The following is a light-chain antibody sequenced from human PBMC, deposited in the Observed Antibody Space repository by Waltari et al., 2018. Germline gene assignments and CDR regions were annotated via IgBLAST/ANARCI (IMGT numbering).Light chain of an antibody. CDR3: QQYYSTPLT. CDR1: QSVLYSSNNKNY. CDR2: WAS. V-gene: IGKV4-1*01. J-gene: IGKJ4*01. Sequence: DIVMTQSPDSLAVSLGERATINCKSSQSVLYSSNNKNYLAWYQQKPGQPPKLLIYWASTRESGVPDRFSGSGSATDFTLTISSLQAEDVAVYYCQQYYSTPLTFGGGTTVEIK.